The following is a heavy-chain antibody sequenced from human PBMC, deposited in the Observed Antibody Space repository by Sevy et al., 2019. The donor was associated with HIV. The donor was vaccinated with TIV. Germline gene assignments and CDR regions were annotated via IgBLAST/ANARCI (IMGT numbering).Heavy chain of an antibody. CDR1: GGSFSGYY. V-gene: IGHV4-34*01. CDR3: ARGTPPYRRTGSTYSRSSRDYFDY. D-gene: IGHD6-6*01. CDR2: INHSGST. Sequence: SETLSLTCAVYGGSFSGYYWSWIRQPPGKGLEWIGEINHSGSTNYNPSLKSRVTISIDTSKNQFSLKLSSVTAADTAVYYCARGTPPYRRTGSTYSRSSRDYFDYWGQGTLVTVSS. J-gene: IGHJ4*02.